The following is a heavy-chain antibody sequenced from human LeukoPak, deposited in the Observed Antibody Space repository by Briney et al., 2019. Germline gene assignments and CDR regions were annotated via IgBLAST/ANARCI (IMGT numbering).Heavy chain of an antibody. Sequence: KPGGSLRLSCVASGFTFSSYSMNWVRQAPGKGLEWVSSISSSSSYIYYADSVKGWFTISRDNSKNTLYLQMNSLRAEDTAVYYCAKVVPYDFWSGYYYWGQGTLVTVSS. CDR3: AKVVPYDFWSGYYY. D-gene: IGHD3-3*01. V-gene: IGHV3-21*04. CDR1: GFTFSSYS. CDR2: ISSSSSYI. J-gene: IGHJ4*02.